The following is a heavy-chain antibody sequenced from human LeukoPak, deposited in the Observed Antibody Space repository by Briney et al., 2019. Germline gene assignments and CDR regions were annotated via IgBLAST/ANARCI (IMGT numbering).Heavy chain of an antibody. J-gene: IGHJ4*02. Sequence: ASVKVSCKPSGYTFTSYALSWVRQAPGQGLEWMGWISAYNGNTNYAQKLQGRVTMTTDTSTSTAYMELRSLRSDDTAVYYCARDRGGADFWSGYYHRRFDYWGQGTLVTVSS. V-gene: IGHV1-18*01. CDR1: GYTFTSYA. CDR2: ISAYNGNT. D-gene: IGHD3-3*01. CDR3: ARDRGGADFWSGYYHRRFDY.